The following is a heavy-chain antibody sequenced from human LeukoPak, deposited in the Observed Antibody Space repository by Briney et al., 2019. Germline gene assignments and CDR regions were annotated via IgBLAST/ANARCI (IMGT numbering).Heavy chain of an antibody. Sequence: GGSLRLSCAVSGFTVSGNYMSWVRQAPGKGLEWVSLIYSGGTTYYADSVKGRFTISRDNAKNSLYLQMNSLRAEDTAVYYCARDSSSSVFDIWGQGTMVTVSS. CDR1: GFTVSGNY. D-gene: IGHD6-13*01. CDR2: IYSGGTT. V-gene: IGHV3-53*01. J-gene: IGHJ3*02. CDR3: ARDSSSSVFDI.